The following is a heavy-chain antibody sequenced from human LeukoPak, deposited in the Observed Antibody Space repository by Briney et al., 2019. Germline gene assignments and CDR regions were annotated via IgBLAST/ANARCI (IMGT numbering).Heavy chain of an antibody. J-gene: IGHJ4*02. CDR3: ARDKCTSCYVFDY. CDR1: GYTFTGYY. Sequence: ASVKVSCKASGYTFTGYYMHWVRQAPGQGLEWIGWINPNSGGTNYAQKFQGRVTMTRDTSISTAYMELSRLRSDDTAVYYCARDKCTSCYVFDYWGQGTLVTVSS. D-gene: IGHD2-2*01. V-gene: IGHV1-2*02. CDR2: INPNSGGT.